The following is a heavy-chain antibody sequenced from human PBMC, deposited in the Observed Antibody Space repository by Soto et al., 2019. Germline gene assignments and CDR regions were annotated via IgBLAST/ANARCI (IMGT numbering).Heavy chain of an antibody. CDR2: MSYDGSNK. V-gene: IGHV3-30*18. J-gene: IGHJ6*02. Sequence: GGSLRLSCAASGFTFSSYGMHWVRQAPGKGLEWVAVMSYDGSNKYYADSVKGRFTISRDNSKNTLYLQMNSLRAEDTAVYYCAEDLVYDFWSGYPGYYYYGMDVWGQGTTVTVSS. CDR3: AEDLVYDFWSGYPGYYYYGMDV. D-gene: IGHD3-3*01. CDR1: GFTFSSYG.